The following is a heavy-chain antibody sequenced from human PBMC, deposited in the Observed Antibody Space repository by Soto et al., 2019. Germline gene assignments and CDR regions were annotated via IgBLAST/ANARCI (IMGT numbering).Heavy chain of an antibody. CDR1: GFTFIINR. V-gene: IGHV3-48*02. D-gene: IGHD5-18*01. CDR3: AREVRDTAVADFDY. J-gene: IGHJ4*02. Sequence: EVQLVESGGGLVQPGGSRRLSCAASGFTFIINRMTGVRQAQGKGLKWLSYISSSISTMHYADSVKGRFTISRDNAKNSLYLQINSLRDEDTAVYYCAREVRDTAVADFDYWGQGTLVTVSS. CDR2: ISSSISTM.